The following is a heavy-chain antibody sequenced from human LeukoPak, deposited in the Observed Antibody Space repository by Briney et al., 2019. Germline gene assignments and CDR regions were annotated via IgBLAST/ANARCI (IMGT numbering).Heavy chain of an antibody. CDR1: GYTFTSYG. V-gene: IGHV1-18*01. Sequence: GASVKVSCKASGYTFTSYGISWVRQAPGQGLEWMGWISAYNGNTNYAQKLQGRVTMTTDTSTSTAYMELRSLRSDDTAVYYCAREGYYDSSGYVSSVVYWGQGTLVTVSS. CDR3: AREGYYDSSGYVSSVVY. J-gene: IGHJ4*02. CDR2: ISAYNGNT. D-gene: IGHD3-22*01.